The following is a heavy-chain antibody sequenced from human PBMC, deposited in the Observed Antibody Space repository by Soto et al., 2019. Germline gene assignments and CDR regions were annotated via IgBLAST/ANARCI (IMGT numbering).Heavy chain of an antibody. CDR1: GFAISRGYY. Sequence: SETLSLTCNVSGFAISRGYYWSWVRQPPGKGLEWIGSIYPSVSSYHNPSLESRLTLSIDTSKNQFTLKLASVTAADTALYYCAREKVGTTFFDNWGQGAQVTVSS. V-gene: IGHV4-38-2*02. CDR2: IYPSVSS. D-gene: IGHD1-1*01. CDR3: AREKVGTTFFDN. J-gene: IGHJ4*02.